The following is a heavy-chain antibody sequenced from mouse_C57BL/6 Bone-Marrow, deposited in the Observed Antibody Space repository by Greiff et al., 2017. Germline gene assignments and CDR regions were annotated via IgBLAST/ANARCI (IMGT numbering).Heavy chain of an antibody. D-gene: IGHD4-1*01. Sequence: QVQLQQSGAELVRPGTSVKMSCTASGYTFTNYWIGWVKQRPGHGLEWIGDIYPGGGYTNYNEKFKGKATLTADKSSSTAYMQLSSLTSEDSAIYYYARGWDVGYFDYWGQGTTLTVSS. J-gene: IGHJ2*01. CDR1: GYTFTNYW. V-gene: IGHV1-63*01. CDR3: ARGWDVGYFDY. CDR2: IYPGGGYT.